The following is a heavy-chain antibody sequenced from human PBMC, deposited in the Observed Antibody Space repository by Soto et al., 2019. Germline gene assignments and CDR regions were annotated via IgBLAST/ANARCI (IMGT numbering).Heavy chain of an antibody. V-gene: IGHV3-30*18. CDR2: ISYDGSNK. Sequence: GGSLRLSCAASGFTFSSYGMHWVRQAPGKGLEWVAVISYDGSNKYYADSVKGRFTISRDNSKNTLYLQMNSLRAEDTAVYYCAKAYYDFWSGYSELFDYWGQGTLVTVSS. J-gene: IGHJ4*02. CDR1: GFTFSSYG. D-gene: IGHD3-3*01. CDR3: AKAYYDFWSGYSELFDY.